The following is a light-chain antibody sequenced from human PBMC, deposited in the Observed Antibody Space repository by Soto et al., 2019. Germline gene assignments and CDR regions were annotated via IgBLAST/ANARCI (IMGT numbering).Light chain of an antibody. CDR2: DAS. V-gene: IGKV1-33*01. CDR1: PNMNNY. Sequence: DIQMTQSPSFLSASVGDRVTITCQASPNMNNYLNWYQQKPGRAPNLLIYDASNLEAGVPSRFRGSGSGTDFTFTIRRLQPEDIATDDCQPYENLPTVGQGTRLEIK. J-gene: IGKJ5*01. CDR3: QPYENLPT.